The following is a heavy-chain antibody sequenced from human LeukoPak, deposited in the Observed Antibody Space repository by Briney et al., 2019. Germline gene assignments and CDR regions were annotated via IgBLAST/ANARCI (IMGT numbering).Heavy chain of an antibody. V-gene: IGHV6-1*01. Sequence: SQTLSLTCAISGDSVSSNSAAWNWIRQSPSRGLEWLGRTYYRSKWYNDYAVSVKSRITINPDTSKNQFSLKLSSVTAADTAVYYCARGGEVEQWLVNFSFDYWGQGTLVTVSS. CDR1: GDSVSSNSAA. D-gene: IGHD6-19*01. CDR3: ARGGEVEQWLVNFSFDY. J-gene: IGHJ4*02. CDR2: TYYRSKWYN.